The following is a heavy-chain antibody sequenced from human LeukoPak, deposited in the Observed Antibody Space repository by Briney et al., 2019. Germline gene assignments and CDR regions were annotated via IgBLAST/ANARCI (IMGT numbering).Heavy chain of an antibody. CDR1: GGSFSGYY. CDR2: INHSGST. V-gene: IGHV4-34*01. CDR3: ARHRLTGDLGYFDL. Sequence: SETLSLTCAVYGGSFSGYYWSWIRQPPGKGLEWIGEINHSGSTNYNPSLKSRVTISVDTSKNQFSLKLSSVTAADTAVYHCARHRLTGDLGYFDLWGRGTLVTVSS. D-gene: IGHD7-27*01. J-gene: IGHJ2*01.